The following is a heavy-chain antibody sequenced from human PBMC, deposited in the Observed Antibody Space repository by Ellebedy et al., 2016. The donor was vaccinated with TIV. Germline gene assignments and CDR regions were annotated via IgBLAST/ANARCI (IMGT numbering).Heavy chain of an antibody. D-gene: IGHD3-10*01. CDR3: ARDRPHYYGSGSYYYYGMDV. CDR2: ISSSSSTI. CDR1: GFTFSSYS. V-gene: IGHV3-48*02. Sequence: GESLKISCAASGFTFSSYSMNWVRQAPGKGLEWVSYISSSSSTIYYADSVKGRFTISRENAKNSLYLQMNSLRDEDTAVYYCARDRPHYYGSGSYYYYGMDVWGQGTTVTVSS. J-gene: IGHJ6*02.